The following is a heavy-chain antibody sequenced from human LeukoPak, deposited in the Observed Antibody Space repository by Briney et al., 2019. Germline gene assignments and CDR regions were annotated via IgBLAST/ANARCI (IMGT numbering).Heavy chain of an antibody. CDR1: GFTVSSNY. CDR3: ARSNCSSTSCYTRSYYYYGMDV. V-gene: IGHV3-66*02. D-gene: IGHD2-2*02. CDR2: IYSGGST. J-gene: IGHJ6*02. Sequence: PGGSLRLSCAASGFTVSSNYMSWVRQAPGKGLEWVSAIYSGGSTYYADSVKGRFTIPRDNSKNTLYLQMNSPRAEDTAVYYCARSNCSSTSCYTRSYYYYGMDVWGQGTTVTVSS.